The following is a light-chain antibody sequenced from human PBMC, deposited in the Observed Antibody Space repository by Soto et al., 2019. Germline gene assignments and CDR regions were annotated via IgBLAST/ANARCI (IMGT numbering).Light chain of an antibody. CDR1: QEISSY. V-gene: IGKV3-11*01. J-gene: IGKJ4*01. CDR3: QQRSSWPLLT. CDR2: DAS. Sequence: EIVLTQSPASLSLSPGERASLSCRASQEISSYLAWYQQKPGQAPRLLIFDASSRATGIPARFSGSGSGSDFTLTIASLEPEDFAVYYCQQRSSWPLLTFGGGTKVEIK.